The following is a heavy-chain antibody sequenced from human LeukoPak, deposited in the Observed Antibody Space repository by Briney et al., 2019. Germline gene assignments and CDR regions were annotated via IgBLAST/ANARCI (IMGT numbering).Heavy chain of an antibody. CDR1: GGSISSGDYY. CDR3: ARVAAATTNPRFNY. V-gene: IGHV4-31*03. Sequence: PSQTLSLTCTVSGGSISSGDYYWSWVRQPPGKGLEWIGYIYYSGSTYYYPSLKSRFTISVDTSKNQFSLKLSFVTAADTAVYYCARVAAATTNPRFNYWGQGTLGTVSS. D-gene: IGHD5-24*01. CDR2: IYYSGST. J-gene: IGHJ4*02.